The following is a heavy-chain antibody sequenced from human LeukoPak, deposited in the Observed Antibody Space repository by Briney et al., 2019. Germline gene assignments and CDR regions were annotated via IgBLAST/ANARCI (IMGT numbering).Heavy chain of an antibody. Sequence: ASVKVSCKASGYIFTDYYIHWLRQAPGQRPEWMGWINPKSGDTKYAQKFQGRVTVTRDTSISTVYMELIRLKSDDTAVYYCTRSTIFGVVATYYFDYWGQGTLITVSS. V-gene: IGHV1-2*02. CDR1: GYIFTDYY. J-gene: IGHJ4*02. D-gene: IGHD3-3*01. CDR3: TRSTIFGVVATYYFDY. CDR2: INPKSGDT.